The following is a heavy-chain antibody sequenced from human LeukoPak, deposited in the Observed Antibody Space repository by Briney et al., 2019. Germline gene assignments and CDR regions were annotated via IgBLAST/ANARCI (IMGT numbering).Heavy chain of an antibody. CDR3: ARAGTTPYYYYGMDV. CDR1: GFTFSSYE. V-gene: IGHV3-48*03. Sequence: HPGGSLRLSCAASGFTFSSYEMNWVRQAPAKGLEWVSYISSSGSTIYYADSVKGRFTISRDNAKNSLYLQMNSLRAEDTAVYYCARAGTTPYYYYGMDVWGQGTTVTVSS. CDR2: ISSSGSTI. D-gene: IGHD1-1*01. J-gene: IGHJ6*02.